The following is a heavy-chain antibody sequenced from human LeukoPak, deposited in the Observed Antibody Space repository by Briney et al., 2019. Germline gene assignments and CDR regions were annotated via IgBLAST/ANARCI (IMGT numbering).Heavy chain of an antibody. CDR1: GFTFSTYG. D-gene: IGHD7-27*01. CDR3: ARNPGNWGEVYYFDH. V-gene: IGHV3-33*01. Sequence: GGSLRLSCAASGFTFSTYGMHWVRQAPGKGLEWVAVIWYDGSNQYYADSVKGRFTISRDNSKNTVHLQMNSLRAEDTAVYYCARNPGNWGEVYYFDHWGQGTLVTVSS. J-gene: IGHJ4*02. CDR2: IWYDGSNQ.